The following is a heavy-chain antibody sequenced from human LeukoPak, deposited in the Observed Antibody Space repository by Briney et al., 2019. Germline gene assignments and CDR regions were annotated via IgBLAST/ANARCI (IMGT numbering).Heavy chain of an antibody. CDR2: IYYSGST. CDR1: GGSISSSSYY. J-gene: IGHJ4*02. CDR3: ARQDYDFWSGYPEVSDY. Sequence: SETLSLTCTVSGGSISSSSYYWGWIRQPPGKGLEWIGSIYYSGSTYYNPSLESRVTISVDTSKNQFSLKLSSVTAADTAVYYCARQDYDFWSGYPEVSDYWGQGTLVTVSS. V-gene: IGHV4-39*01. D-gene: IGHD3-3*01.